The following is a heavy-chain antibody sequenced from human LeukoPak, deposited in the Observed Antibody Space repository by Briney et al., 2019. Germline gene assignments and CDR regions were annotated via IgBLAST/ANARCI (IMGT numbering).Heavy chain of an antibody. CDR2: INPNSGGT. CDR1: GYTFTGYY. CDR3: ASWLEVRGVIIKDYYYMDV. J-gene: IGHJ6*03. V-gene: IGHV1-2*02. D-gene: IGHD3-10*01. Sequence: ASVKVSCKASGYTFTGYYMSWVRQAPGQGLEWMGWINPNSGGTNYAQKFQGRVTMTRDTSISTAYMELSRLRSDDTAVYYCASWLEVRGVIIKDYYYMDVWGKGTTVTVSS.